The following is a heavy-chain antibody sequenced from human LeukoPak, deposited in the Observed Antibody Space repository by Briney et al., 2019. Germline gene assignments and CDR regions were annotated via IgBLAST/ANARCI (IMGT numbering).Heavy chain of an antibody. CDR1: GFTFSNYW. V-gene: IGHV3-7*01. D-gene: IGHD1-1*01. J-gene: IGHJ4*02. CDR2: IKQDGSEK. CDR3: TMIEWNRGRG. Sequence: PGGSLRLSCAASGFTFSNYWMNWVRQAPGKGLEWVANIKQDGSEKYYVDSVKGRFTVSRDNTKNSLYLQMNSLRAEDTAVYYCTMIEWNRGRGWAKETLVTVS.